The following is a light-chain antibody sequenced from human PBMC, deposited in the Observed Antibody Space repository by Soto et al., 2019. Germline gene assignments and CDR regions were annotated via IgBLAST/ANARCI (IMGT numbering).Light chain of an antibody. CDR1: QSVSNY. J-gene: IGKJ4*01. CDR3: QQRGSWPQLT. Sequence: EIVLTQSPATLSLSPGERATLSCRASQSVSNYLAWYQQKRGQAPRLLIYDASNKATGIPARFSGSGSGTDFTLTISSLEPEDFAVYYCQQRGSWPQLTFGGGTKVEI. CDR2: DAS. V-gene: IGKV3-11*01.